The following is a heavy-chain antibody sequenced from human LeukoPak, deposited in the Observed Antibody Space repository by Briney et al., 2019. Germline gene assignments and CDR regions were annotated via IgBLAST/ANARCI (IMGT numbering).Heavy chain of an antibody. J-gene: IGHJ6*02. V-gene: IGHV1-18*01. CDR1: GYTFTSYG. Sequence: ASVKVSCKASGYTFTSYGISWVRQAPGQGLEWMGWISAYNGNTNYAQKLQGRVTMTTDTSTSTAYMELRSLRSDDTAVYYCAREGSSWYFYYYYYYGMDVWGQGTMVTVSS. D-gene: IGHD6-13*01. CDR3: AREGSSWYFYYYYYYGMDV. CDR2: ISAYNGNT.